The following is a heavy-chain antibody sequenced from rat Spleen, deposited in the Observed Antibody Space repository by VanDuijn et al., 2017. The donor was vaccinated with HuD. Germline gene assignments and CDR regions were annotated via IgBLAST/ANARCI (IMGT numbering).Heavy chain of an antibody. Sequence: EVQLVESGGGLVQPGRSLKLSCTASGLSFSNYDMAWVRQAPTKGLEWVATINYDGSSTFYRDSVRARFTISRDNAKNTLYLQMDSLTSEDTATYYCARHGEQLFDYWGQGVMVTVSS. CDR3: ARHGEQLFDY. V-gene: IGHV5S10*01. CDR1: GLSFSNYD. J-gene: IGHJ2*01. D-gene: IGHD1-2*01. CDR2: INYDGSST.